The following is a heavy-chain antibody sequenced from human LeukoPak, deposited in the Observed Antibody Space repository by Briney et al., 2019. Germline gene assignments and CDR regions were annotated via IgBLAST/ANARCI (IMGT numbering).Heavy chain of an antibody. CDR3: AKDPRVATIEIFDY. V-gene: IGHV3-23*01. CDR2: ISGGGGVT. D-gene: IGHD5-12*01. CDR1: GFTFSSYA. J-gene: IGHJ4*02. Sequence: GGSLRLSCAAPGFTFSSYAMSWVRQAPGKGLEWVSSISGGGGVTYYADSVKGRFTISRDNSKNTVYLQMNSLRAEDTAVYYCAKDPRVATIEIFDYWGQGTLVTVSS.